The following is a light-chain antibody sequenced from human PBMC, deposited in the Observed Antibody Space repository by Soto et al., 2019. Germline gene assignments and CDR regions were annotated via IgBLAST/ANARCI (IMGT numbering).Light chain of an antibody. CDR3: CSYAGSSLVV. CDR2: EGS. Sequence: QSVLTQPASVSGSPGQSITISCTGTSSDVGSYNLVSWYQQHPGKAPKLMIYEGSKRPSGVSNRFSGSKSGNTAPLTISGLQAEDEADYYCCSYAGSSLVVFGGGTQLTVL. CDR1: SSDVGSYNL. J-gene: IGLJ2*01. V-gene: IGLV2-23*01.